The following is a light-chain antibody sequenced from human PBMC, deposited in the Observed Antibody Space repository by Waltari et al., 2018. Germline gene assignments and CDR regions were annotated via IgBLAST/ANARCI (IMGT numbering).Light chain of an antibody. CDR1: QSLLYTYGKTY. J-gene: IGKJ1*01. CDR2: EVS. CDR3: MQGIHLPRT. Sequence: IVITQTPLSLSVTPGELASISFRSSQSLLYTYGKTYLSWYLQTPGQSPQLLIYEVSSRFSGVPDRFSGSGSGADFTLKISRVEAEDVGVYYCMQGIHLPRTFGQGTKVEIK. V-gene: IGKV2-29*02.